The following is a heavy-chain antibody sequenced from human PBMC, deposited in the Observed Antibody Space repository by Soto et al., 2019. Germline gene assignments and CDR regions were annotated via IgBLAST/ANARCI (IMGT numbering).Heavy chain of an antibody. Sequence: GGSLRLSCAASGFTFSSYWMHWVRQAPGKGLVWVSRINSDGSSTSYADSVKGRFTISRDNAKNTLYLQMNSLRAEDTAVYYCASTGVAITVTTTHYSSRPPVVSGQGTTVIGSS. CDR2: INSDGSST. CDR3: ASTGVAITVTTTHYSSRPPVV. J-gene: IGHJ6*01. D-gene: IGHD4-4*01. CDR1: GFTFSSYW. V-gene: IGHV3-74*01.